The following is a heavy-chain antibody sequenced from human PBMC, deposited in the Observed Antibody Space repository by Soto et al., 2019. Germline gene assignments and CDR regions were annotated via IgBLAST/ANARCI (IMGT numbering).Heavy chain of an antibody. CDR3: ARGGVPAALDI. J-gene: IGHJ3*02. CDR1: GFTLSNHY. CDR2: INGDGTIT. V-gene: IGHV3-74*01. Sequence: EVQLVESGGGLVQPGGSLRLSCAVSGFTLSNHYMHWARQAPGKGLVWVSHINGDGTITDYADSVKGRFAISRDNARNTLYLQMNSLRAEDTAVYYCARGGVPAALDIWGEGTMVPVSS. D-gene: IGHD3-10*01.